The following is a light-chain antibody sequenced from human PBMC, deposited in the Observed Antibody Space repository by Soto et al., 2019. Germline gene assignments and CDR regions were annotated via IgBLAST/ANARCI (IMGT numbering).Light chain of an antibody. CDR3: QQRSTWPAYT. V-gene: IGKV3-11*01. CDR2: DAF. CDR1: QSVGNY. J-gene: IGKJ2*01. Sequence: EIVLTQSPATLSLSPGERATLSCRASQSVGNYLVWYQQKPGQAPRLLIYDAFNRATGVPARFSGSGSGTDFTLTISSPEPEDFAVYYCQQRSTWPAYTFGQGTKLEMK.